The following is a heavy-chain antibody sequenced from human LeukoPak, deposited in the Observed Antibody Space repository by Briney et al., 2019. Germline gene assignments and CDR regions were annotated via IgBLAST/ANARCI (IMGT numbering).Heavy chain of an antibody. D-gene: IGHD3-10*01. CDR3: AREYYRYFDY. J-gene: IGHJ4*02. CDR2: IYYSGST. Sequence: SETLSLTCTVSGGSISSSSYYWGWLRQPPGKGLEWIGSIYYSGSTYYNPSLKSRVTISVDTSKNQFSLKLSSVTAADTAVYYCAREYYRYFDYWGQGTLVTVSS. V-gene: IGHV4-39*07. CDR1: GGSISSSSYY.